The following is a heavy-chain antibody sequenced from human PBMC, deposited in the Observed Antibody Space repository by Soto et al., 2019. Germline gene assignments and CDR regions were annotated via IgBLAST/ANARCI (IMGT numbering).Heavy chain of an antibody. J-gene: IGHJ6*02. Sequence: SETLSLTCTVSGDSISNSDYYWNWVRQSPGKGLEWIASIDYSGSTYYNPSLKSRVVISADTSKNLFSLKLRSVTAADTALYFCARDGPYYYGFVVWGPGTTEAVSS. CDR3: ARDGPYYYGFVV. CDR1: GDSISNSDYY. V-gene: IGHV4-30-4*01. CDR2: IDYSGST.